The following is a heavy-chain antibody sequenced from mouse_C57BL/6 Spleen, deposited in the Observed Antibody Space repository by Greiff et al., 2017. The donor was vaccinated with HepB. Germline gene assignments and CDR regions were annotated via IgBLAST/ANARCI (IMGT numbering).Heavy chain of an antibody. D-gene: IGHD2-5*01. Sequence: EVQLQQSGPELVKPGASVKIPCKASGYTFTDYNMDWVKQSHGKSLEWIGDINPNNGGTIYNQKFKGKATWTVDKSSSTAYMELRSLTSEDTAVYYGARWGYYSNNVGFAYWGRATLVTVSA. CDR3: ARWGYYSNNVGFAY. CDR2: INPNNGGT. CDR1: GYTFTDYN. J-gene: IGHJ3*01. V-gene: IGHV1-18*01.